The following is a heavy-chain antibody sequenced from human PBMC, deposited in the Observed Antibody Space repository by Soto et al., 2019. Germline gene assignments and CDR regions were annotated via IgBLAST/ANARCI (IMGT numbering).Heavy chain of an antibody. V-gene: IGHV3-21*01. Sequence: EVQLVESGGGLVKPGGSLRLSCISSGFTFRTYTMNWVRQAPGKGLEWVSGIRGFSPYTFYAESVRGRFAISRDNGKNSLYLQMNSLRDEDTAVYYCARDRGYDAHDYYYNAMDVWGQGTTVTVSS. CDR1: GFTFRTYT. CDR2: IRGFSPYT. J-gene: IGHJ6*02. CDR3: ARDRGYDAHDYYYNAMDV. D-gene: IGHD2-15*01.